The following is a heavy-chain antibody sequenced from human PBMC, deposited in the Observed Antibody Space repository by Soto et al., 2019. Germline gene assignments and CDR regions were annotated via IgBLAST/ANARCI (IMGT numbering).Heavy chain of an antibody. J-gene: IGHJ3*02. Sequence: EVQLLESGGGLVQPGGSLRLSCAASGFTFSSYGMSWVRQAPGKGLEWVSAISGSGGSTYYADSVKGRFTISRDNSKNTLYLQMNSLRAEDTAIYYCAKDENWGYVDDAFDIWGQGQWSPSLQ. CDR3: AKDENWGYVDDAFDI. D-gene: IGHD7-27*01. V-gene: IGHV3-23*01. CDR2: ISGSGGST. CDR1: GFTFSSYG.